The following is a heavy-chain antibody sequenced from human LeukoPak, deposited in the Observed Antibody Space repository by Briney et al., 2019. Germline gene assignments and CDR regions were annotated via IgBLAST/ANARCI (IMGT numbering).Heavy chain of an antibody. CDR2: IYYSGST. V-gene: IGHV4-59*01. CDR3: ARGGSGWYGYYFDY. D-gene: IGHD6-19*01. J-gene: IGHJ4*02. CDR1: GGSISSYY. Sequence: SETLSLTCTVSGGSISSYYWSWIRQPPGKGLEWIGYIYYSGSTNYDPSLESRVTISVDTSKNQFSLKLSSVTAADTAVYYCARGGSGWYGYYFDYWGQGTLVTVSS.